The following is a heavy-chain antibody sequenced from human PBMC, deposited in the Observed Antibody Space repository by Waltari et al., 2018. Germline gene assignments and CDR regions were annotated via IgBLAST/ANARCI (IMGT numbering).Heavy chain of an antibody. CDR1: GFTVSSNY. V-gene: IGHV3-53*01. Sequence: EVQLVESGGGLIQPGGSLRLSCAASGFTVSSNYMSWVRQAPGKGLEWVSFIYSGGSTYYADSVKGRFTISRDNSKNTLYLQMTSLRAEDTAVYYCARDRDTQLWPRAFDYWGQGTLVTVSS. CDR3: ARDRDTQLWPRAFDY. D-gene: IGHD5-18*01. J-gene: IGHJ4*02. CDR2: IYSGGST.